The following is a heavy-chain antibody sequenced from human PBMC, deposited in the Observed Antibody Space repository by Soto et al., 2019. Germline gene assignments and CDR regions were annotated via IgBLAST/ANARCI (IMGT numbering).Heavy chain of an antibody. CDR3: AKDQMIFGVVIDADY. Sequence: GSLRLSCAASGFTFSSYAMSWVRQAPGKGLEWVSAISGSGGSTYYADSVKGRFTISRDNSKNTLYLQMNSLRAEDTAVYYCAKDQMIFGVVIDADYWGQGTLVTVSS. V-gene: IGHV3-23*01. CDR1: GFTFSSYA. D-gene: IGHD3-3*01. J-gene: IGHJ4*02. CDR2: ISGSGGST.